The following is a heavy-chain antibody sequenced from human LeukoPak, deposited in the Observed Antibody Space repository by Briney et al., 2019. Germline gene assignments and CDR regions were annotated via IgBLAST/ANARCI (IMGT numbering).Heavy chain of an antibody. Sequence: PSETLSLTCAVYGGSFSGYYWSWIRQPPGKGLEWIGEINHSGSTNYNPSLKSRVTISVDTSKNQFSLKLNSVTAADTAVYYCARVYYSNSYDYWYFDLWGRATLVTVSS. V-gene: IGHV4-34*01. D-gene: IGHD6-13*01. CDR1: GGSFSGYY. CDR3: ARVYYSNSYDYWYFDL. J-gene: IGHJ2*01. CDR2: INHSGST.